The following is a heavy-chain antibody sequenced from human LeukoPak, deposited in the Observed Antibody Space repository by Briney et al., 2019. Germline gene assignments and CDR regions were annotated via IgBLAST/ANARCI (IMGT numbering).Heavy chain of an antibody. D-gene: IGHD3-10*01. CDR3: ATLAMVRGVISHDAFDI. V-gene: IGHV1-24*01. Sequence: ASVKVSCKVSGYTLTELSMHWVRQAPGKGLEWMGSFDPEDDKTIYTQKFQGRVTMTEDISTDTAYMELSSLRSEDTAVYYCATLAMVRGVISHDAFDIWGQGTMVIVSS. J-gene: IGHJ3*02. CDR2: FDPEDDKT. CDR1: GYTLTELS.